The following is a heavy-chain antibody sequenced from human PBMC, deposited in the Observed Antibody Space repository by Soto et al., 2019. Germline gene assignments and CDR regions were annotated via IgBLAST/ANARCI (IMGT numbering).Heavy chain of an antibody. CDR1: GFTFSNAR. CDR3: TTDFSYYYDSSGPKDAFDI. Sequence: PGGALRPSCAASGFTFSNARRNWVRQAPGKGPEWVGRIKSKTDGGTTDYAAPVKGRFTISRDDSKNTLYLQMNSLKTEDTAVYYCTTDFSYYYDSSGPKDAFDIWGQGTMVTVSS. D-gene: IGHD3-22*01. V-gene: IGHV3-15*07. CDR2: IKSKTDGGTT. J-gene: IGHJ3*02.